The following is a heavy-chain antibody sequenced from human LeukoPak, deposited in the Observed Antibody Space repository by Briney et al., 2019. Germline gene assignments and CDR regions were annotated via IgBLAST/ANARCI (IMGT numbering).Heavy chain of an antibody. Sequence: GASVEVSCKASGYTFTSYDINWVRQATGQGLEWMGWMNPNSGNTGYAQKFQGRVTMTRNTSISTAYMELSSLRSEDTAVYYCAREAGYYLYYYYGMDVWGQGTTVTVSS. D-gene: IGHD3-9*01. V-gene: IGHV1-8*01. CDR2: MNPNSGNT. CDR3: AREAGYYLYYYYGMDV. J-gene: IGHJ6*02. CDR1: GYTFTSYD.